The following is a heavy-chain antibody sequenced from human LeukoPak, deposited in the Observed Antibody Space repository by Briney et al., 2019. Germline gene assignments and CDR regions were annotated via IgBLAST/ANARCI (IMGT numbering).Heavy chain of an antibody. J-gene: IGHJ4*02. CDR1: GFTFTTYW. CDR2: IRYDGSNK. CDR3: AKDRLIKYYYDSSGDIDY. Sequence: PGGSLRLSCAASGFTFTTYWMSWVRQAPGKGLEWVAFIRYDGSNKYHADSVKGRFTISRDNSKNTVYLQMNSLRAEDTAVYYCAKDRLIKYYYDSSGDIDYWGQGTLVTVSS. V-gene: IGHV3-30*02. D-gene: IGHD3-22*01.